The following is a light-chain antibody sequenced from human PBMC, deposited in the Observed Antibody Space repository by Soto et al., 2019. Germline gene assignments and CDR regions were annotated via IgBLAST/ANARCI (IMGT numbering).Light chain of an antibody. J-gene: IGKJ1*01. V-gene: IGKV3-20*01. CDR2: GAS. CDR3: QQYGGSPRT. Sequence: EIVLTQSPGTLSLSPGERATLSCRASQSVTKSLAWYQQKPGQAPRLLIYGASSRATGIPDRFSGSGSGTDFTLTISRLEPEDFAVYYCQQYGGSPRTFGQGTKVEVK. CDR1: QSVTKS.